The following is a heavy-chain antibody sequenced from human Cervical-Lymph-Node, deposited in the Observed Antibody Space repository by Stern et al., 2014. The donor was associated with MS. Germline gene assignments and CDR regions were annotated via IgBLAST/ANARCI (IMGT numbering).Heavy chain of an antibody. CDR3: AKGKTVTGSGYGIDV. J-gene: IGHJ6*01. CDR1: GFVFSDFA. CDR2: ISGSGGNT. V-gene: IGHV3-23*04. Sequence: VQLVESGGDLVQPGGSLRLPCAASGFVFSDFAMTWVRQAPGQGLEWVSSISGSGGNTFYAESVKGRFTISRDNSKSTLWLQMSSLRDEDTAIYYCAKGKTVTGSGYGIDVWGQGTSVTVSS. D-gene: IGHD6-19*01.